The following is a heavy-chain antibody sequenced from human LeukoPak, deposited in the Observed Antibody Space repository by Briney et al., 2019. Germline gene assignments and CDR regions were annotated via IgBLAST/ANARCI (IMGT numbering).Heavy chain of an antibody. CDR3: ARANSGSYLGLGMYYYYYMDV. D-gene: IGHD1-26*01. Sequence: GGSLRLSCAASGFAFSSYSMNWVRQAPGKGLEWVSCISSSSRYIYNADSVKGRFTISRDNAKNSLYLQMNSLRVEDTAVYYCARANSGSYLGLGMYYYYYMDVWGKGTTVTVSS. J-gene: IGHJ6*03. V-gene: IGHV3-21*01. CDR1: GFAFSSYS. CDR2: ISSSSRYI.